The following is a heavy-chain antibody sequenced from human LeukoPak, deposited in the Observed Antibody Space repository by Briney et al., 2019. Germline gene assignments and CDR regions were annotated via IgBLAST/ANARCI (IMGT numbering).Heavy chain of an antibody. D-gene: IGHD3-9*01. CDR3: ARDRPGDILTGYGDY. J-gene: IGHJ4*02. Sequence: ASVKVSCKPSGYTFTGYYMHWVPQAPGQGLEWMGWINPNSGGTNYAEQFQGSVTMTRDTSINTAYMELSRLRSDDTAVYYCARDRPGDILTGYGDYRGQGTLVTVSS. CDR1: GYTFTGYY. CDR2: INPNSGGT. V-gene: IGHV1-2*02.